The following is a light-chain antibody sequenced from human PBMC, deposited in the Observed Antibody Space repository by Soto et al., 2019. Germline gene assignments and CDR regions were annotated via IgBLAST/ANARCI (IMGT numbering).Light chain of an antibody. CDR3: QQLNSYPPLFT. J-gene: IGKJ3*01. V-gene: IGKV1-9*01. CDR2: AAS. CDR1: QGISSY. Sequence: DIQLTQSPSFLSASVGDRVTITCRASQGISSYLVWYQQKPGKAPKLLIYAASTLQSGVPSRFSGSGSGTEFTITISSLQPEDIATSYCQQLNSYPPLFTFGPGTKVHIK.